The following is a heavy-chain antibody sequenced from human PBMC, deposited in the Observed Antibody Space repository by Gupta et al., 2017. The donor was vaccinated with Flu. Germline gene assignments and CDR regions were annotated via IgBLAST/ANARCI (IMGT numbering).Heavy chain of an antibody. V-gene: IGHV2-26*01. CDR3: ARIPWEQQLVPSWFDP. CDR1: GFSLSNARMG. CDR2: IFSNDEK. J-gene: IGHJ5*02. Sequence: QVTLKESGPVLVKPTETLTLTCTVSGFSLSNARMGVSWIRQPPGKALEWLAHIFSNDEKSYSTSLKSRLTISKDTSKSQVVLTMTNMDPVDTATYYCARIPWEQQLVPSWFDPWGQGTLVTVSS. D-gene: IGHD6-13*01.